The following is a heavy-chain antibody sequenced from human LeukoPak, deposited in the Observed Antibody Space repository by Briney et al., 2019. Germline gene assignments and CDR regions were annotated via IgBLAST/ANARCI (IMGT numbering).Heavy chain of an antibody. V-gene: IGHV1-69*13. Sequence: ASVKVSCKASGGTFSSYAISWVRQAPGQGLEWMGGIIPIFGTANYAQKFQGRVTITADESTSTAYMELSSLRSEDTAVHYCARGSGSSTGTSFAFDYWGQGTLVTVSS. D-gene: IGHD2-2*01. CDR1: GGTFSSYA. CDR2: IIPIFGTA. CDR3: ARGSGSSTGTSFAFDY. J-gene: IGHJ4*02.